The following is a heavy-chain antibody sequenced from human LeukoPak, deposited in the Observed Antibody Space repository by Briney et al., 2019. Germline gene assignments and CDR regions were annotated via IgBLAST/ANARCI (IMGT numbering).Heavy chain of an antibody. CDR1: GGTFSSYA. J-gene: IGHJ6*03. CDR3: ARSDTLPEHVLRFYDMDV. D-gene: IGHD3-3*01. V-gene: IGHV1-69*05. CDR2: IIPISATA. Sequence: ASVKVSCKASGGTFSSYAISWVRQAPGQGLEWMGGIIPISATANYAQKFQDRVTITTDESTSTAYMELSSLTSEDTAVYYCARSDTLPEHVLRFYDMDVWGKGTTVTVSS.